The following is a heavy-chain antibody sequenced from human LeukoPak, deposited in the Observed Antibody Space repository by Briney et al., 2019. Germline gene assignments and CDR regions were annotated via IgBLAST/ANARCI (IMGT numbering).Heavy chain of an antibody. V-gene: IGHV4-34*01. Sequence: SETLSLTCAVYGGSFSGYYWSWIRQPPGKWLEWIGEINHSGSTSYNPSLKSRVTISVDTSKYQFSLKLSSVTAADTAVYYCARGPRTYYYGSGSRDWGQGTLVTVSS. J-gene: IGHJ4*02. CDR3: ARGPRTYYYGSGSRD. CDR1: GGSFSGYY. CDR2: INHSGST. D-gene: IGHD3-10*01.